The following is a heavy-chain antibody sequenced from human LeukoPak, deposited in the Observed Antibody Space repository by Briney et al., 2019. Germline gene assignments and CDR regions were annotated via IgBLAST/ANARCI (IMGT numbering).Heavy chain of an antibody. Sequence: SETLSLTCTVSGYSISSGFYWGWIRQPPGKGLEWIGSIYHSGSTHYNSSLKSRVTISVDTSKNQFSLKLSSVTAADTAVYYCARVRGYYYDSSGFPLLGYNWFDPWGQGTLVTVSS. CDR2: IYHSGST. D-gene: IGHD3-22*01. CDR1: GYSISSGFY. J-gene: IGHJ5*02. CDR3: ARVRGYYYDSSGFPLLGYNWFDP. V-gene: IGHV4-38-2*02.